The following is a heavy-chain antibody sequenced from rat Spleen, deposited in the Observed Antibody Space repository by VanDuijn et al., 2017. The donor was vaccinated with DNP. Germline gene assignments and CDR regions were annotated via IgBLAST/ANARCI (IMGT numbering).Heavy chain of an antibody. V-gene: IGHV5-7*01. CDR3: ARGSSSIYWYFDF. CDR1: GFTFSHYD. D-gene: IGHD1-2*01. J-gene: IGHJ1*01. Sequence: EVQLVESGGDLVQPGRSLKLSCVASGFTFSHYDMAWVRQAPTKGLEWVATIIYDGSTTYYRDSVKGRFTISRDNAKSSLYLQMDSLRSEDTATYYCARGSSSIYWYFDFWGPGTMVTVSS. CDR2: IIYDGSTT.